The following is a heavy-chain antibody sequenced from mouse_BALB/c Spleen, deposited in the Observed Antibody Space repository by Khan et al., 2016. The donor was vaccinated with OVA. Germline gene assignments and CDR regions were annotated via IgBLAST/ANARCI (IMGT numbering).Heavy chain of an antibody. CDR1: GFSFSSYS. V-gene: IGHV5-6-4*01. CDR2: ISSGGTYT. Sequence: EVELVASGGGLVRPGGSLKLSCAASGFSFSSYSMSWVRQTPEKRLEWVATISSGGTYTYYPDSVKGRFTISRDNAKNTLYLQMSSLTSEDTAMEYCPRHRGDNGDKTYFDYWGQGKKLTV. D-gene: IGHD2-13*01. J-gene: IGHJ2*01. CDR3: PRHRGDNGDKTYFDY.